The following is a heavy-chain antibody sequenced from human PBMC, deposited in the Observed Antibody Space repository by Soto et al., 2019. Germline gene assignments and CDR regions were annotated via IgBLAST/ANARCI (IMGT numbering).Heavy chain of an antibody. Sequence: QVQLVESGGGVVQPGRSLRLSCAASGFTFSSYGMHWVRQAPGKGLEWVAVISYDGSNKYYADSVKGRFTISRDNSKNTLYLQMNSLRAEDTAVYYCAKDIGGWGQGTLVTVSS. D-gene: IGHD1-26*01. J-gene: IGHJ4*02. CDR1: GFTFSSYG. V-gene: IGHV3-30*18. CDR2: ISYDGSNK. CDR3: AKDIGG.